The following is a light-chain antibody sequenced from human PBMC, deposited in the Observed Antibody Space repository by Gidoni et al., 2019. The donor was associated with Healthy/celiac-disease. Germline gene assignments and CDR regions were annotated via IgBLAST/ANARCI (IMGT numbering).Light chain of an antibody. J-gene: IGKJ4*01. Sequence: IVMTQSPATLSVSPGERATLSCRASQSVSSDLAWYQQKPGQAPRLLIYGASTRDTGIPARFSGSGSGTEFTLTISSLQSEDFAVYYCQQCNNWPLTFGGGTKVEIK. V-gene: IGKV3-15*01. CDR2: GAS. CDR1: QSVSSD. CDR3: QQCNNWPLT.